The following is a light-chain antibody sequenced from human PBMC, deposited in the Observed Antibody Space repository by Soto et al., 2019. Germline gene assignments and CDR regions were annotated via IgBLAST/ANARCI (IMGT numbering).Light chain of an antibody. CDR3: QQSYRAPLS. J-gene: IGKJ3*01. V-gene: IGKV1-39*01. CDR1: QTINTY. CDR2: AAS. Sequence: DIQMTQSPSSLSASVGDRVTITCRASQTINTYLNWYQQKPGKAPKLLIHAASSLQSGVPSRLSGSGSGTDFTLTISSXQPEDFATYYCQQSYRAPLSFGPGTKVDIK.